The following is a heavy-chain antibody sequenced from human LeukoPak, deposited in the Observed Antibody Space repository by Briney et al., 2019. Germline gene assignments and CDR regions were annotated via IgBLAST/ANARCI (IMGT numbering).Heavy chain of an antibody. D-gene: IGHD2-21*01. J-gene: IGHJ4*02. CDR3: ARVVVISNSDYFDY. V-gene: IGHV3-53*01. CDR2: IYDSGST. CDR1: GFSVSTNY. Sequence: PGGSLRLSCAASGFSVSTNYMSWVRQAPGKGLEWVSIIYDSGSTYYADSVKGRFTISRDSSKNTLYLQMNSLRAEDTAVYYCARVVVISNSDYFDYWGQGTLVTVSS.